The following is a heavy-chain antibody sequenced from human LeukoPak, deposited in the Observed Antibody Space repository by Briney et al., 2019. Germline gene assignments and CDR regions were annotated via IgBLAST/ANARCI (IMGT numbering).Heavy chain of an antibody. CDR3: ARLDSPNAFDI. CDR1: GGSISSGGYY. V-gene: IGHV4-31*03. CDR2: IYYSGST. Sequence: SETLSLTCTVSGGSISSGGYYWSWIRQHPGKGLEWIGYIYYSGSTYYNPSLKGRVTISVDTSKNQFSLKLSSVTAADTAVYYCARLDSPNAFDIWGQGTMVTVSS. D-gene: IGHD3-22*01. J-gene: IGHJ3*02.